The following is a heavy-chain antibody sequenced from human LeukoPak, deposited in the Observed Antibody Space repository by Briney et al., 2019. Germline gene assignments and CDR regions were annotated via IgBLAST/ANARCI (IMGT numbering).Heavy chain of an antibody. CDR1: NYSVSSAYY. CDR2: IYHSGSS. D-gene: IGHD2-2*01. Sequence: SETLSLICTVSNYSVSSAYYWGWIRQTPGKGLEWIGSIYHSGSSYYSPSLKRRVTISLDTYKNQFSLRLSTVTAADAAVYYCARVGMRDDIVLAPALIGDYYYYYMDVWGKGSTVTVSS. J-gene: IGHJ6*03. V-gene: IGHV4-38-2*02. CDR3: ARVGMRDDIVLAPALIGDYYYYYMDV.